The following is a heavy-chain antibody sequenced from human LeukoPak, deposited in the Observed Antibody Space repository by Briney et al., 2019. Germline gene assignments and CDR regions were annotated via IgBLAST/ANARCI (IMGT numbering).Heavy chain of an antibody. CDR3: ASTRKKAYSYYFYMHV. Sequence: SPSETLSLTCTVSDDSISSGSYYGRWIRQPGGKGLEWIERIYASGSTNYNPSLKSRVTISVDTSKNQFSLKLSSVTAADTAVYYCASTRKKAYSYYFYMHVWGKGTTVTVSS. CDR1: DDSISSGSYY. J-gene: IGHJ6*03. D-gene: IGHD2-2*01. V-gene: IGHV4-61*02. CDR2: IYASGST.